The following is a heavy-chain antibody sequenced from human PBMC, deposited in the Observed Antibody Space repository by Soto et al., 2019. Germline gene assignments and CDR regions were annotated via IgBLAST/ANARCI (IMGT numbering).Heavy chain of an antibody. CDR3: AREVAGRGQFYY. CDR1: GGSISSYY. Sequence: SETPSLTCTVSGGSISSYYWSLIRQPPGKGLEWIGYIYYSGSTNYNPSLKSRVTISVDTSKNQFSLKLSSVTAADTAVYYCAREVAGRGQFYYSAQGSFVTVSA. D-gene: IGHD6-19*01. V-gene: IGHV4-59*01. J-gene: IGHJ4*02. CDR2: IYYSGST.